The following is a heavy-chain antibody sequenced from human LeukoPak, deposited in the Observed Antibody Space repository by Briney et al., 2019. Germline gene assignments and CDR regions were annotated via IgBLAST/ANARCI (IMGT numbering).Heavy chain of an antibody. CDR2: INPSGGST. J-gene: IGHJ4*02. D-gene: IGHD3-22*01. CDR1: GYTFTSYY. Sequence: GASVKVSCKASGYTFTSYYMHWVRQAPGQGLEWMGIINPSGGSTSYAQKFQGRVTMTRDTSTSTVYMELSSLRSEDTAVYYCARGDYYDSSGYFDPFDYWGQGTLVTVSS. V-gene: IGHV1-46*01. CDR3: ARGDYYDSSGYFDPFDY.